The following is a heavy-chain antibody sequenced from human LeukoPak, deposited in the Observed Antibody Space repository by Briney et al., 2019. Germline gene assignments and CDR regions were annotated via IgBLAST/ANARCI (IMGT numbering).Heavy chain of an antibody. Sequence: SGGSLRLSCAAFGFTFSNAWMSWVRQAPGKGLEWVGRIKSKTDGGTTDYAAPVKGRFTISRDDSKNTLYLQMNSLKTEDTAVYYCTTDLSPETDWGFLDYWGQGTLVTVSS. D-gene: IGHD3-16*01. J-gene: IGHJ4*02. CDR1: GFTFSNAW. CDR2: IKSKTDGGTT. V-gene: IGHV3-15*01. CDR3: TTDLSPETDWGFLDY.